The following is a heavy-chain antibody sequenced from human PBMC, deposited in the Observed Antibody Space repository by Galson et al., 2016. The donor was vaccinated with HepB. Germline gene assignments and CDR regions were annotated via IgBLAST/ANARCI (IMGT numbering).Heavy chain of an antibody. CDR1: GFTFSNSA. J-gene: IGHJ4*02. D-gene: IGHD1-14*01. V-gene: IGHV3-23*01. Sequence: SLRLSCAASGFTFSNSAMSRVRQAPAKGLEWVSAISGSVGSPYYAASVKGRFTISRDNSKNTLYLQTNSLRFEDTAVYYCARELDHSFYFDYWGQGTLLTVSS. CDR3: ARELDHSFYFDY. CDR2: ISGSVGSP.